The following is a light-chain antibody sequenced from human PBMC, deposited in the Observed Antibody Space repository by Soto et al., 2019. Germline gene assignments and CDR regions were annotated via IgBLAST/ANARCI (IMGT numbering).Light chain of an antibody. J-gene: IGKJ1*01. CDR3: QQRSNWPPWT. CDR2: DAS. Sequence: EIVLTQSPGTLSLSPGARATLSCRASQSVSSYLAWYQQKPGQAPRLLIYDASNRATGIPARFSGSGSGTDFTLTISSLETEDFAAYYCQQRSNWPPWTFGQGTKVDIK. V-gene: IGKV3-11*01. CDR1: QSVSSY.